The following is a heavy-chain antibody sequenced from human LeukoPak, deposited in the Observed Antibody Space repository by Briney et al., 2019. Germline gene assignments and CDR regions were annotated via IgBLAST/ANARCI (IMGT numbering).Heavy chain of an antibody. CDR1: GGSISYYY. V-gene: IGHV4-59*01. Sequence: SETLSLTCTVSGGSISYYYWNWIRQPPGKGLEWIGYIYSSGSTNYNPSLKSRVTISMDTSKNQFSLKLSSVTAADTAVYYCARMGDYYDSSGYRHDAFDIWGQGTMVTVSS. J-gene: IGHJ3*02. D-gene: IGHD3-22*01. CDR3: ARMGDYYDSSGYRHDAFDI. CDR2: IYSSGST.